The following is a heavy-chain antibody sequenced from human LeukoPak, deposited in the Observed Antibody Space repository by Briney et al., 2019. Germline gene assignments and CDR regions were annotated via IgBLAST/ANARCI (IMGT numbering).Heavy chain of an antibody. J-gene: IGHJ6*02. V-gene: IGHV3-74*03. Sequence: GGSLRLSCAASGFSFSNYWMCWVRQAPGKGLVCVSRINSDGSTTTYADSVKGRFTISRDNAKNTLYLQMNSLRAEDTAVYYCARVQTLWFGEYYGMDVWGQGTTVTVSS. CDR3: ARVQTLWFGEYYGMDV. CDR2: INSDGSTT. D-gene: IGHD3-10*01. CDR1: GFSFSNYW.